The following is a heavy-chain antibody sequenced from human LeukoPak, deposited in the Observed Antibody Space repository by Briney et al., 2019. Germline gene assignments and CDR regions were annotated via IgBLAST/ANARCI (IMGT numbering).Heavy chain of an antibody. CDR3: ARMDSSGWFDAFDI. CDR2: IKQDGSEK. D-gene: IGHD6-19*01. V-gene: IGHV3-7*01. Sequence: GGSLRLSCAASGFTFSSYWMSWVRQAPGKGLEWVANIKQDGSEKYYVDSVKGRFTISRDNAKNSLYLQMNSLRAEDTAVYYCARMDSSGWFDAFDIWGQGTMVTVSS. J-gene: IGHJ3*02. CDR1: GFTFSSYW.